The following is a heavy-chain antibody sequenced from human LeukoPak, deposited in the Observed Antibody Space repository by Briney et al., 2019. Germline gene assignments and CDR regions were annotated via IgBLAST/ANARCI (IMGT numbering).Heavy chain of an antibody. D-gene: IGHD5-18*01. CDR2: ISSSSSYI. Sequence: GGSLRLSCAASGFTFSSYAMSWVRQALGKGLEWVSSISSSSSYIYYADSVKGRFTISRDNAKNSLYLQMNSLRAEDTAVYYCAGTQLPFDYWGQGTLVTVSS. J-gene: IGHJ4*02. CDR1: GFTFSSYA. V-gene: IGHV3-21*01. CDR3: AGTQLPFDY.